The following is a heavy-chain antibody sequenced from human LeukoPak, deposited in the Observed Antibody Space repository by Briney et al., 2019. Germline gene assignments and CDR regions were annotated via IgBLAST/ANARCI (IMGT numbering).Heavy chain of an antibody. D-gene: IGHD3-22*01. J-gene: IGHJ6*02. CDR2: ISGSGGST. CDR1: GFTFSSYA. Sequence: GGSLRLSCAASGFTFSSYAMSWVRQAPGKGLEWVSAISGSGGSTYYADSVKGRFTISRDNSKNTLYLQMNSLRAEDTAVYYCARGPDRITMIAVVITTLNYGMDVWGQGTTVTVSS. CDR3: ARGPDRITMIAVVITTLNYGMDV. V-gene: IGHV3-23*01.